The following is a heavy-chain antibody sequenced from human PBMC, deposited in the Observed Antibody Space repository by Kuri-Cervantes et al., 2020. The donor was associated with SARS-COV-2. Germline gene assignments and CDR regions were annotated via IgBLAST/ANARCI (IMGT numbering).Heavy chain of an antibody. CDR2: FDPEDGET. Sequence: ASVKVSCKVSGYTLTELSMHWVRQAPGKGLEWMGGFDPEDGETIYAQKFQGRVTMTEDTSTDTAYMELSSLRSEDTAVYYCARDSGVSSSWDYYYYYGMDVWGQGTTVTGAS. J-gene: IGHJ6*01. D-gene: IGHD6-6*01. CDR3: ARDSGVSSSWDYYYYYGMDV. CDR1: GYTLTELS. V-gene: IGHV1-24*01.